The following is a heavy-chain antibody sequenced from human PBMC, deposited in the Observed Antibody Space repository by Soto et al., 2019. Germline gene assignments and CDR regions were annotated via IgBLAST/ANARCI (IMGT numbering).Heavy chain of an antibody. V-gene: IGHV4-39*07. CDR3: ASGTMVRGVSSV. Sequence: PSETLSLTCTVSGGSISSSSYYWGCIRQPPGKGLEWIGSIYYSGSTYYSPSLKSRVTISVDTSKNQFSLKLSSVTAADTAVYYCASGTMVRGVSSVWGQGTRVTVSS. D-gene: IGHD3-10*01. J-gene: IGHJ4*02. CDR2: IYYSGST. CDR1: GGSISSSSYY.